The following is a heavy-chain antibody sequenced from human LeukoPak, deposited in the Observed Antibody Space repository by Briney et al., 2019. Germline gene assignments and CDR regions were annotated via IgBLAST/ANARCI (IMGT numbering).Heavy chain of an antibody. CDR1: GFTFSSYA. Sequence: GGSLRLSGAASGFTFSSYAMHWVRQAPGKGLEWVAVISYDGSNKYYADSVKGRFTISRDNSKNTLYLQMNRLRAEDTAVYYCARDGSSSWAYYYGMDVWGQGTTVTVSS. D-gene: IGHD6-13*01. CDR3: ARDGSSSWAYYYGMDV. CDR2: ISYDGSNK. V-gene: IGHV3-30*04. J-gene: IGHJ6*02.